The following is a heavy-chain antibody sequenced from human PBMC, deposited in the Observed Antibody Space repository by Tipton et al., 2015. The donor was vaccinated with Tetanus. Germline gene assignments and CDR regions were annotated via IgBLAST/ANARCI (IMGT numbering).Heavy chain of an antibody. CDR3: ARDRGDYIYYGMDV. CDR1: GYTFTGYY. V-gene: IGHV1-2*02. Sequence: QLVQSGAEVKKPGASLKVSCKASGYTFTGYYLYWVRQAPGQGLEWMGWIDPNSGGTAYAQKFQGRVPMTRDTSISTVDMELSRLRSDDTAVYYWARDRGDYIYYGMDVWGPGTTVTVSS. J-gene: IGHJ6*02. CDR2: IDPNSGGT. D-gene: IGHD3-22*01.